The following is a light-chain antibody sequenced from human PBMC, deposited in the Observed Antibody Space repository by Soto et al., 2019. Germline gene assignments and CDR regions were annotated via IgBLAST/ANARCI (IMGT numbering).Light chain of an antibody. CDR2: AAS. CDR3: HQNFNYPRT. Sequence: AIQMTQSPSSVSASTGDRVTISCRATQTIYKYLAWYQQKPGKPPHLLIYAASTLQSGVPSRFNGTGSGTVFTLTITALQSEDSATYYCHQNFNYPRTFGQGTKVEI. CDR1: QTIYKY. V-gene: IGKV1-8*01. J-gene: IGKJ1*01.